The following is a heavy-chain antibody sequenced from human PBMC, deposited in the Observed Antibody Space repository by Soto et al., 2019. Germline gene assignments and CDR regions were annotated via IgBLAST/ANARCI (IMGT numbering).Heavy chain of an antibody. D-gene: IGHD3-10*01. CDR1: GYTFTSYG. V-gene: IGHV1-18*01. J-gene: IGHJ4*02. CDR3: ARLVLYGSGSYDYFDY. CDR2: ISAYNGNT. Sequence: ASVKVSCKASGYTFTSYGISWVRQAPGQGLEWMGWISAYNGNTNYAQKLQGRVTMTTDTSTSTAYMELRSLRSDDTAVYYCARLVLYGSGSYDYFDYWGQGTLVTVSS.